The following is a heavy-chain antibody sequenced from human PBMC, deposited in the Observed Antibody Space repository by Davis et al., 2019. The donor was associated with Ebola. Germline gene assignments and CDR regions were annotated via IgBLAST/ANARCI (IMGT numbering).Heavy chain of an antibody. J-gene: IGHJ2*01. CDR3: ARHASGDFWYFDL. D-gene: IGHD4-17*01. V-gene: IGHV3-66*04. CDR2: IYSGGST. Sequence: GESLKISCAASGFTVSSDYMSWVRQAPGKGLEWVSVIYSGGSTYYADSVKGRFTISRDNSKNTVYLQMNSLRAEDTAIYHCARHASGDFWYFDLWGRGTLVTVSS. CDR1: GFTVSSDY.